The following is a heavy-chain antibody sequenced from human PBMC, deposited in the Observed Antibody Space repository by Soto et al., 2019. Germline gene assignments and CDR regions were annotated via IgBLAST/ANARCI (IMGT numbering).Heavy chain of an antibody. V-gene: IGHV1-69*08. Sequence: QVQLVQSGAEVKKPGSSVKVSCKASGGTFSSYTISWGRQAPGQGLEWMGRIIPILGIANYAQKFQGRVTITADKSTSTAYMELSSLKSEDTAVYYCARDTKENGLWSGYFDYWGQGTLVTVSS. D-gene: IGHD3-3*01. CDR3: ARDTKENGLWSGYFDY. CDR2: IIPILGIA. CDR1: GGTFSSYT. J-gene: IGHJ4*02.